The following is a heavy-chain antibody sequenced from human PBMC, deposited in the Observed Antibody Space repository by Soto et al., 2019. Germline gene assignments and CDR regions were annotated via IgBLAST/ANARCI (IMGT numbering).Heavy chain of an antibody. CDR2: IYSGGST. D-gene: IGHD3-16*02. CDR3: ARTDKVIVAFDI. J-gene: IGHJ3*02. V-gene: IGHV3-53*01. CDR1: GFTVSSNY. Sequence: PGGALRLSCAASGFTVSSNYMSWVRQAPGKGLEWVSVIYSGGSTYYADSVKGRFTISRDNSKNTLYLQMNSLRAEDTAVYYCARTDKVIVAFDIWGQGTMVTVSS.